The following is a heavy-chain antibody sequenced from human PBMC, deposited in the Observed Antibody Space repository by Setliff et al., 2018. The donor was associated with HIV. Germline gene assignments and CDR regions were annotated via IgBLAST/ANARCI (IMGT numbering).Heavy chain of an antibody. CDR1: GITFIKAW. CDR3: TADLPGGYSPYFDF. Sequence: GGSLRLSCEVSGITFIKAWMSWVRQAPGKGLEWVARIKSKTDGGTVDYAAAVSGRFTIPRDDSKNTLYLEINSLKIEDTAVYYCTADLPGGYSPYFDFWGRGTLVTVSS. D-gene: IGHD2-21*02. V-gene: IGHV3-15*01. J-gene: IGHJ4*02. CDR2: IKSKTDGGTV.